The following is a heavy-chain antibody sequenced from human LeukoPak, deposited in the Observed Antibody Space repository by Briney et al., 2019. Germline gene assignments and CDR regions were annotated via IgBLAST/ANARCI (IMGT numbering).Heavy chain of an antibody. J-gene: IGHJ4*02. CDR3: AKDVGNWGGYFDY. V-gene: IGHV3-23*01. CDR1: GFTISSNY. CDR2: ISAGSGST. Sequence: GGSLRLSCAASGFTISSNYLTWVRQAPGKGLEWVSDISAGSGSTYYADSVKGRFTVSRDNSKNTLYLQMNSLRAEDTAVYFCAKDVGNWGGYFDYWGQGALVTVSS. D-gene: IGHD7-27*01.